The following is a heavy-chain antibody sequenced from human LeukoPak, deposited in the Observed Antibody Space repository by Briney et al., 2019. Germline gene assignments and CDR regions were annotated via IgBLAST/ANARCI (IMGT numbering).Heavy chain of an antibody. Sequence: GESLKISCKGSGYSFASYWIGWVRQMPGKGLEWMGIIYPHDSDTRYSPSFQGQVTISVDKSISTAYLQWGSLKASDTAMYYCARGVNYNDRSGYDYWGQGTLVTVSS. CDR2: IYPHDSDT. J-gene: IGHJ4*02. CDR3: ARGVNYNDRSGYDY. V-gene: IGHV5-51*01. CDR1: GYSFASYW. D-gene: IGHD3-22*01.